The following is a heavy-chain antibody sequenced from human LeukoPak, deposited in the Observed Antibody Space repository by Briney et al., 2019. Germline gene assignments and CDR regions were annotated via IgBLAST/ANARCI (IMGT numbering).Heavy chain of an antibody. J-gene: IGHJ3*02. D-gene: IGHD3-22*01. CDR2: IIPIFGTA. V-gene: IGHV1-69*01. Sequence: GSSVKVSCKASGGAFSSYAISWVRQAPGQGLEWMGGIIPIFGTANYAQKFQGRVTITADESTSTAYMELSSLRSEDTAVYYCARGYYYDSSGYPDADAFDIWGQGTMVTVSS. CDR1: GGAFSSYA. CDR3: ARGYYYDSSGYPDADAFDI.